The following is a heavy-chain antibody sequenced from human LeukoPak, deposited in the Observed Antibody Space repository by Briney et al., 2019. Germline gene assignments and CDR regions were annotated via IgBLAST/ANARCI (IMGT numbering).Heavy chain of an antibody. CDR1: GYTFTSYD. CDR3: AREMATNEEYYFDY. V-gene: IGHV1-8*01. CDR2: MNPNSGNT. J-gene: IGHJ4*02. Sequence: GASVKVSCKASGYTFTSYDINWVRQATGQGLEWMGWMNPNSGNTGYEQKFQGRVTMTRNTSISTAYMELSSLRSEDTAVYYCAREMATNEEYYFDYWGQGTLVTVSS. D-gene: IGHD5-24*01.